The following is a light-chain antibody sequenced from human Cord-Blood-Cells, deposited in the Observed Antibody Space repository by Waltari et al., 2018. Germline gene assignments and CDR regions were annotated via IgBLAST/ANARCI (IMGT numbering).Light chain of an antibody. CDR1: QSVSSN. CDR2: GAS. Sequence: EIVMTQSPATLSVSPGERATLSCRASQSVSSNLAWYQQKPGQAPRPLIYGASTRATGIPARFSGSGSGTEFTLTISSLQSEDFAVYYCQQYNNRPWTFGQGTKVEIK. J-gene: IGKJ1*01. V-gene: IGKV3-15*01. CDR3: QQYNNRPWT.